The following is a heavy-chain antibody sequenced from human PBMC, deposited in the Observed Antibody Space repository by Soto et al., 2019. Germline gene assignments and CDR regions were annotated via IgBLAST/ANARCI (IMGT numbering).Heavy chain of an antibody. CDR1: GFTFSSYG. D-gene: IGHD2-2*01. CDR2: ISYDGSNK. CDR3: AKDPTGWQLLSPYYYYYYMDV. Sequence: ESGGGVVQPGRSLRLSCAASGFTFSSYGMHWVRQAPGKGLEWVAVISYDGSNKYYADSVKGRFTISRDNSKNTLYLQMNSLRAEDTAVYYCAKDPTGWQLLSPYYYYYYMDVWGKGTTVTVSS. J-gene: IGHJ6*03. V-gene: IGHV3-30*18.